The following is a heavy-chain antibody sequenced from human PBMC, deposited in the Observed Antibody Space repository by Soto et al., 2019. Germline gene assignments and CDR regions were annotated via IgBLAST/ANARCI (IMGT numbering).Heavy chain of an antibody. CDR2: IVVGSGNT. J-gene: IGHJ4*02. CDR3: AAGPGSYYCGGDCSYFDY. D-gene: IGHD2-21*02. CDR1: GFTFTSSA. V-gene: IGHV1-58*01. Sequence: ASVKVSCKASGFTFTSSAVQWVRQARGQRLEWIGGIVVGSGNTNYAQKFQERVTITRDISTSTAYMELSSLRSEDTAVYYCAAGPGSYYCGGDCSYFDYWGQGTLVTVSS.